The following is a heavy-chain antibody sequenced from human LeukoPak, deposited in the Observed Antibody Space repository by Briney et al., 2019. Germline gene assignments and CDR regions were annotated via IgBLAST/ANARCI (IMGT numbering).Heavy chain of an antibody. Sequence: SETLSLTCAVYGGSFSGYYWSWIRQPPGKGLEWIGEINHSGSTNYNPSLKSRVTISVDTSKNQFSLKLSSVTAADTAVYYCARGRPGITFGGVIVPPQWFDPWGQGTLVTVSS. J-gene: IGHJ5*02. D-gene: IGHD3-16*02. CDR2: INHSGST. CDR3: ARGRPGITFGGVIVPPQWFDP. V-gene: IGHV4-34*01. CDR1: GGSFSGYY.